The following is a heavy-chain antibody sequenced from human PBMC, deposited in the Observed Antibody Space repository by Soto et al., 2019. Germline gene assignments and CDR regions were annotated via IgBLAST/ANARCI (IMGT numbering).Heavy chain of an antibody. CDR1: GYTFTSYD. V-gene: IGHV1-8*01. CDR2: MNPNSGNT. CDR3: ARVLVGSRRVGITIFGVVIRGLAGDAFDI. J-gene: IGHJ3*02. D-gene: IGHD3-3*01. Sequence: ASVKVSCKASGYTFTSYDINWVRQATGQGLEWMGWMNPNSGNTGYAQKFQGRVTMTRNTSISTAYMELSGLRSEDTAVYYCARVLVGSRRVGITIFGVVIRGLAGDAFDIWGQGTMVTVSS.